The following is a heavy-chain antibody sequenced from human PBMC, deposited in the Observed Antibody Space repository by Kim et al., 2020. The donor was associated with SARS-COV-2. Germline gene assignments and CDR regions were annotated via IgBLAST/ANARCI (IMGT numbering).Heavy chain of an antibody. D-gene: IGHD6-19*01. Sequence: GRFTISRDNSKNTLYLQMHSLRAEDTAVYYCAKDNIQWLVPDFYYYYGMDVWGQGTTVTVS. CDR3: AKDNIQWLVPDFYYYYGMDV. J-gene: IGHJ6*02. V-gene: IGHV3-23*01.